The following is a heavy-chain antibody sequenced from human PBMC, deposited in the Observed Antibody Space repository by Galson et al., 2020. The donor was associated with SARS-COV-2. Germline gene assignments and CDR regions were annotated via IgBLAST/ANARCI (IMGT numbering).Heavy chain of an antibody. V-gene: IGHV4-59*01. CDR3: ARVKGPFGELFAMDV. J-gene: IGHJ6*02. CDR2: IYYSGST. CDR1: GGSISSYY. Sequence: SETLSLTCTVSGGSISSYYWSWIRQPPGKGLEWIGYIYYSGSTNYNPSLKSRVTISVDTSKNQFSLKLSSVTAADTAVYYCARVKGPFGELFAMDVWGQGTTVTVSS. D-gene: IGHD3-10*01.